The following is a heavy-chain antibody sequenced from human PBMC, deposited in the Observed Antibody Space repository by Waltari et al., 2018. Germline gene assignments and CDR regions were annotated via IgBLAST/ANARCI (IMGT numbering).Heavy chain of an antibody. D-gene: IGHD2-2*01. CDR2: INHSGST. CDR1: GGSFSGYY. J-gene: IGHJ4*02. CDR3: ARGTGFWDIVVVPAAQWYY. V-gene: IGHV4-34*01. Sequence: QVQLQQWGAGLLKPSETLSLTCAVYGGSFSGYYWSWIRQPPGKGLEWIGEINHSGSTNYNPSLKSRVTISVDTSKNQFSLKLSSVTAADTAVYYCARGTGFWDIVVVPAAQWYYWGQGTLVTVSS.